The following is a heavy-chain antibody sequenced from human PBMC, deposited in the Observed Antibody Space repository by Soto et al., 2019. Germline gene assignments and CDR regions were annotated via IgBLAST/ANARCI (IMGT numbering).Heavy chain of an antibody. V-gene: IGHV3-49*03. Sequence: PGGSLRLSCPTSGFTFGDYAMSWFRQAPGKGLEWVGFVRSKAYGGTTEYAASVKGRFTISRDDSKSIAYLQLNSLKTEDTAVYYCTRDRLPYYSDSSDYYVGYWGQGTLVTVSS. CDR3: TRDRLPYYSDSSDYYVGY. CDR2: VRSKAYGGTT. J-gene: IGHJ4*02. D-gene: IGHD3-22*01. CDR1: GFTFGDYA.